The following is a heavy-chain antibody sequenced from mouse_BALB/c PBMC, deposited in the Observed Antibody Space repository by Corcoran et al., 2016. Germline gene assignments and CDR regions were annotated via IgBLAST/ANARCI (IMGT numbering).Heavy chain of an antibody. V-gene: IGHV8-12*01. J-gene: IGHJ3*01. CDR3: ARSQLGQRGWFAY. CDR2: IYWDDDK. D-gene: IGHD4-1*02. Sequence: QVTLKESGPGILQPSQTLSLTCSFSGFSLSTSGMGVSWIRQPSGKGLEWLAHIYWDDDKRYNPSLKSRLTISKDTSRNQVFLKITSVDTADTATYYCARSQLGQRGWFAYGGQGTLVTVSA. CDR1: GFSLSTSGMG.